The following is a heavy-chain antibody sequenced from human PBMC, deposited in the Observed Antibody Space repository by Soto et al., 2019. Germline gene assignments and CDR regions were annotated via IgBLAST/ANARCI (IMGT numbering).Heavy chain of an antibody. CDR1: GFTFSSYA. Sequence: QVQLVESGGGVVQPGRSLRLSCAASGFTFSSYAMHWVRQAPGKGLEWVAVISYDGSNKYYADSVKGRFTISRDNSKNSLYLQMNSLRAEDTAVYYCARDHGDCSGGSCFPRHFDYWGQGILDTVSS. V-gene: IGHV3-30-3*01. J-gene: IGHJ4*02. CDR3: ARDHGDCSGGSCFPRHFDY. CDR2: ISYDGSNK. D-gene: IGHD2-15*01.